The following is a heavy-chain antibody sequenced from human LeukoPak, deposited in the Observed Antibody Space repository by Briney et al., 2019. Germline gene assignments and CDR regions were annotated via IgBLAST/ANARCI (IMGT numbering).Heavy chain of an antibody. CDR1: GGSLSGYS. J-gene: IGHJ2*01. D-gene: IGHD1-14*01. CDR2: INRSGSI. Sequence: ASETLSLTCAVYGGSLSGYSWGWIRQPPGKGLEWIGEINRSGSINYNPSLKSRVTISVDTSKSQFSLKVSSVTAADTAVYYCARDPGGYFDLWGRGTLVTVSS. CDR3: ARDPGGYFDL. V-gene: IGHV4-34*01.